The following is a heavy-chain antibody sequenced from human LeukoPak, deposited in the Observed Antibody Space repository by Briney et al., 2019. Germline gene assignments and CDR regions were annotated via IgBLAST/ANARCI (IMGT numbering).Heavy chain of an antibody. CDR2: INPNSGGT. CDR3: AIILGYCSGGSCYIRPLDY. J-gene: IGHJ4*02. Sequence: PGGSLRLSCTASGFSFSEHGMHWVRQAPGQGLEWMGWINPNSGGTNYAQKFQGRVTMTRDTSISTAYMELSRLRSDDTAVYYCAIILGYCSGGSCYIRPLDYWGQGTLVTVSS. D-gene: IGHD2-15*01. CDR1: GFSFSEHG. V-gene: IGHV1-2*02.